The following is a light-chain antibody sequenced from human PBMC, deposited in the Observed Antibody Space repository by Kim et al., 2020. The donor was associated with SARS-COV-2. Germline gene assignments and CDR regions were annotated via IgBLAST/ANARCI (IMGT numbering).Light chain of an antibody. CDR2: DVS. Sequence: GKSITISCTGTSSDVGGYNYVSWDQQHPGKAPKLMIHDVSQRPSGVSDRFSGSKSGITASLSISGLQAEDEADYYCSSYTSDSSYVFGTGTKVTVL. CDR1: SSDVGGYNY. J-gene: IGLJ1*01. CDR3: SSYTSDSSYV. V-gene: IGLV2-14*03.